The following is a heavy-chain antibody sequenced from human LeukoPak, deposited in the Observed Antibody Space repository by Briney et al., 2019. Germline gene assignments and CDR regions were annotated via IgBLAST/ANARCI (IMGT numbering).Heavy chain of an antibody. CDR2: ISGSGGST. D-gene: IGHD6-19*01. J-gene: IGHJ4*02. CDR3: AKIGPLYSSGWYVVNYFDY. CDR1: GFTFSSYA. V-gene: IGHV3-23*01. Sequence: SGGSLRLSCAASGFTFSSYAMSWVRQAPGKGLEWVSAISGSGGSTYYADSVKGRFTISRDNSKNTLYLQMNSLRAEDTAVYYCAKIGPLYSSGWYVVNYFDYWGQGTLVTVSS.